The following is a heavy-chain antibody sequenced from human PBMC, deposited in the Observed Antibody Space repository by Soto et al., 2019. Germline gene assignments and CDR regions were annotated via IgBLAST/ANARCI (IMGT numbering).Heavy chain of an antibody. CDR3: ARRYGGTFDY. V-gene: IGHV3-11*03. Sequence: PGGSLRLSCAASGFTLSDYYMTWIRQAPGKGLERISYISTNSRYIKYSDSVKGRFTISRDDAKNSLYLQMNSLRVEDTAVYYCARRYGGTFDYWGQGTLVTVSS. D-gene: IGHD2-15*01. CDR2: ISTNSRYI. J-gene: IGHJ4*02. CDR1: GFTLSDYY.